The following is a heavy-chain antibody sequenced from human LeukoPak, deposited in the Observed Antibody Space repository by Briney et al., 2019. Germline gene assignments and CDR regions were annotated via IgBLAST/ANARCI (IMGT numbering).Heavy chain of an antibody. D-gene: IGHD3-3*01. Sequence: GGSLRLSCAASGFTFSSYAMSWVRQAPVKGLEWVSAISGGGGSTYYADSVKGRFTISRDNSKNTLYLQMNSLRAEDTAVYYYARDAEDFWSGATLENWFDPWGQGTLVTVSS. CDR1: GFTFSSYA. J-gene: IGHJ5*02. V-gene: IGHV3-23*01. CDR2: ISGGGGST. CDR3: ARDAEDFWSGATLENWFDP.